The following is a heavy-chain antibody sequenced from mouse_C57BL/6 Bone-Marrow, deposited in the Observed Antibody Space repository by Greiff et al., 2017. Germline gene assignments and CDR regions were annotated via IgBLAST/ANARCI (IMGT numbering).Heavy chain of an antibody. CDR1: GYAFTNYL. CDR3: ASSGDYEDDRYYYAMDY. J-gene: IGHJ4*01. CDR2: INPGSGGT. D-gene: IGHD2-4*01. V-gene: IGHV1-54*01. Sequence: QVQLQQSGAELVRPGTSVKVSCKASGYAFTNYLIEWVKQRPGQGLEWIGVINPGSGGTNYNEKFKGKATLTADESSSTAYMQLSCLTSEDSAVYFCASSGDYEDDRYYYAMDYWGQGTSVTVAS.